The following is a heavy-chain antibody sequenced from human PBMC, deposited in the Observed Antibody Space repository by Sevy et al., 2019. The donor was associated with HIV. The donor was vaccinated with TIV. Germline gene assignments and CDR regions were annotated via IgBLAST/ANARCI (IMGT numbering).Heavy chain of an antibody. CDR2: ISSSSSTI. V-gene: IGHV3-48*02. Sequence: GGSLRLSCAASGFTFSSYSMNWVRQAPGKGLEWVSYISSSSSTIYYADSVKGRFTISRDNAKNSLYLQMNSLRDEDTAVYYCARVRYFPLPEDSSGYPPLYYMDVWGKGTTVTVSS. D-gene: IGHD3-22*01. CDR3: ARVRYFPLPEDSSGYPPLYYMDV. J-gene: IGHJ6*03. CDR1: GFTFSSYS.